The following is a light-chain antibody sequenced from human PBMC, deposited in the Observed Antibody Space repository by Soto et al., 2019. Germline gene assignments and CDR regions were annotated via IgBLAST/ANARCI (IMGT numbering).Light chain of an antibody. V-gene: IGLV1-40*01. J-gene: IGLJ1*01. CDR3: YSYENSRTGFYV. CDR2: GNT. Sequence: QSVLTQPPSVSGAPGQRVTISCSGSSSDIGAGFDVHWYQHLPGTAPKLLIYGNTNRPSGVPGRFSGSKSGNSASLVISGLQAEDDADYYCYSYENSRTGFYVFGTGTKVTVL. CDR1: SSDIGAGFD.